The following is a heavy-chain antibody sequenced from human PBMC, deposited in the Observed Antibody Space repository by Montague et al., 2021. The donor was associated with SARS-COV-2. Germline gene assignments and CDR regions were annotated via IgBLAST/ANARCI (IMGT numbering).Heavy chain of an antibody. V-gene: IGHV3-48*02. D-gene: IGHD6-13*01. CDR1: GFTFSDHS. J-gene: IGHJ4*02. Sequence: SLRLSCAASGFTFSDHSMNWVRQAPGKGLQWVSHISTSGEIKYYADSVKGRFSISRDNAEKAVSLQMNSLRDDDTAIYYCARDAIAASGNFDYWGPGILVTVSS. CDR2: ISTSGEIK. CDR3: ARDAIAASGNFDY.